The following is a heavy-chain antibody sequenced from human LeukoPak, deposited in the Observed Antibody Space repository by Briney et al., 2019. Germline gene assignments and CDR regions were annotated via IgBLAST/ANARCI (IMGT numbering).Heavy chain of an antibody. CDR2: IYYSGST. D-gene: IGHD1-1*01. V-gene: IGHV4-59*01. CDR1: GGSISSYY. J-gene: IGHJ6*03. CDR3: ARAPGTYYYYSYMDV. Sequence: SETLSLTCTVSGGSISSYYLSWIRQPPGKGLEWIGYIYYSGSTNYNPSLTSRVTISVDTSKNQFSLKLSSVTAADTAVYYCARAPGTYYYYSYMDVWGKGTPVTVSS.